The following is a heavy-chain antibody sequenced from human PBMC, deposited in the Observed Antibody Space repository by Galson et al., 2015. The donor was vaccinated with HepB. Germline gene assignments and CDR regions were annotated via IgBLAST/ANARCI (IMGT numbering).Heavy chain of an antibody. Sequence: SVKVSCKASGGTFSSYAISWVRQAPGQGLEWMGGIIPIFGTANYAQKFQGRVTITADESTSTAYMGLSSLRSEDTAVYYCARKGYDSTIRALDPWGQGTLVTVSS. D-gene: IGHD3-22*01. CDR3: ARKGYDSTIRALDP. J-gene: IGHJ5*02. CDR1: GGTFSSYA. V-gene: IGHV1-69*13. CDR2: IIPIFGTA.